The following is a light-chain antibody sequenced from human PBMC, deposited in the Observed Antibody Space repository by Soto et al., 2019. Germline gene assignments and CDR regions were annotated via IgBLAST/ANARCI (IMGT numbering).Light chain of an antibody. CDR2: KAS. Sequence: DIQMTQSPSALSAYVGDKVIINCRASETISDSLAWYQQKPGKPPKDLIYKASILQNEVPSRFRGSGFGTEFSLTITSLQPEDFGTYYCQQYKSSVWTFGQGTKVEVK. J-gene: IGKJ1*01. V-gene: IGKV1-5*03. CDR3: QQYKSSVWT. CDR1: ETISDS.